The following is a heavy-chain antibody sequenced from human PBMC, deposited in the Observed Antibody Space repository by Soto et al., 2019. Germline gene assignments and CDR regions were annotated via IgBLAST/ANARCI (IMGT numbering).Heavy chain of an antibody. J-gene: IGHJ4*02. V-gene: IGHV1-3*05. CDR1: GYTFTSYA. D-gene: IGHD6-19*01. CDR2: INAGNGNT. Sequence: QVQLVQSGAEEKKPGASVKVSCKASGYTFTSYAMHWVRQAPGQRLEWMGWINAGNGNTKYSQKFQGRVTITRDTSASPAYMELSSLRSEDTAGYYCARSPGIAVADYWGQGTLVTVSS. CDR3: ARSPGIAVADY.